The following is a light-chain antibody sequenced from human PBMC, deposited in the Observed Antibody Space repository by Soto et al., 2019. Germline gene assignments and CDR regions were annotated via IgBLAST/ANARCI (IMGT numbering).Light chain of an antibody. V-gene: IGKV3-11*01. CDR3: QQRSNFFT. Sequence: EIVLTQSPATLSLSPGERATLSCRASRSVSSYLAWYQQKPGQAPRLLIYDASNRATGIPARFSGSGSGTDFALTISSLEPEDFAVYYCQQRSNFFTFGGGTKVEIK. CDR1: RSVSSY. CDR2: DAS. J-gene: IGKJ4*01.